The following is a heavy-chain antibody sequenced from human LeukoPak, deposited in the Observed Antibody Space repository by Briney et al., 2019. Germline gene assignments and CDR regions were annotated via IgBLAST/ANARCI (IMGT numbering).Heavy chain of an antibody. CDR3: AKGAYYDILTGYYVDY. CDR1: GFTFRNYA. Sequence: GGSPRLSCAASGFTFRNYAITWVRQAPGKGLEWVSVISGSGGSTYHADSVKGRFTISRDNSKNTLYLQMNSLRAEDTAVYYCAKGAYYDILTGYYVDYWGQGTLVTVSS. V-gene: IGHV3-23*01. D-gene: IGHD3-9*01. J-gene: IGHJ4*02. CDR2: ISGSGGST.